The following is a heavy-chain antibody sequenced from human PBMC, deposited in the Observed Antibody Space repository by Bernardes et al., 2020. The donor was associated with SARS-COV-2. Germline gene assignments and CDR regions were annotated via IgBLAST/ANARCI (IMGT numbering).Heavy chain of an antibody. CDR3: ASFEYSSALGFDY. Sequence: TLSLTCAVYGGSFSGYYWSWIRQPPGKGLEWIGEINHSGSTNYNPSLKSRVTISVDTSKNQFSLTLSSVTAADTAVYYCASFEYSSALGFDYWGQGTLVSVSS. CDR1: GGSFSGYY. J-gene: IGHJ4*02. D-gene: IGHD6-6*01. CDR2: INHSGST. V-gene: IGHV4-34*01.